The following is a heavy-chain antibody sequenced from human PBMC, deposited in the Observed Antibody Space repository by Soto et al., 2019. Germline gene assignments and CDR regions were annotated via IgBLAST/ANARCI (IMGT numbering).Heavy chain of an antibody. CDR2: IYYSGST. CDR3: ARGNPYYYGSGSYYLDY. V-gene: IGHV4-59*01. D-gene: IGHD3-10*01. Sequence: SETLSLTCTVSGGSISSYYWSWIRQPPGKGLEWIGYIYYSGSTNYNPSLKSRVTISVDTYKNQFSLKLSSVTAADTAVYYCARGNPYYYGSGSYYLDYWGQGTLVTVSS. CDR1: GGSISSYY. J-gene: IGHJ4*02.